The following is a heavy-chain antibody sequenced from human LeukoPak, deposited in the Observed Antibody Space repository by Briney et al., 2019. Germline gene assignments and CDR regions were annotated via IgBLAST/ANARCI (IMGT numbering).Heavy chain of an antibody. V-gene: IGHV1-46*01. J-gene: IGHJ5*02. CDR1: GYTFTSYC. CDR3: ARDRGPSTVSCPFDP. CDR2: INPSGGST. Sequence: GASVKVSCKASGYTFTSYCMHWVRQAPGQGLEWMGIINPSGGSTGYAQKFQGRVTMTRDTSTSTVYMELSSLRSEDTAVYYCARDRGPSTVSCPFDPWGQGTLVTVSS. D-gene: IGHD4-17*01.